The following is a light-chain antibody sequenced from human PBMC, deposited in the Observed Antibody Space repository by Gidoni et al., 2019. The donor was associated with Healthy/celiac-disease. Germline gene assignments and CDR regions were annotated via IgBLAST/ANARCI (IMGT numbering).Light chain of an antibody. CDR1: QSISSY. J-gene: IGKJ2*01. CDR2: AAS. Sequence: DIQMTQSPSSLSASVGDRVTITCRASQSISSYLNWYQQKPGKAPKLLIYAASSLQSGVPSRCSGSGSGTDFTLTISSLQPEDFATYYCQQSYSTPPHTFDQXTKLEIK. CDR3: QQSYSTPPHT. V-gene: IGKV1-39*01.